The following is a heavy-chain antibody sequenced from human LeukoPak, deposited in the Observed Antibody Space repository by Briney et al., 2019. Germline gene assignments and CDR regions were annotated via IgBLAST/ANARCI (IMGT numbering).Heavy chain of an antibody. V-gene: IGHV4-59*12. CDR3: ARTWYSSSWYVIDY. J-gene: IGHJ4*02. CDR2: IYYSGTT. CDR1: GGSINRYF. Sequence: SETLSLTCTASGGSINRYFWSWIRQPPGKGLEWIGHIYYSGTTNYNPSLKSRVTVSVDMSKNQFSLKLSSVTAADTAVYYCARTWYSSSWYVIDYWGQGTLVTVSS. D-gene: IGHD6-13*01.